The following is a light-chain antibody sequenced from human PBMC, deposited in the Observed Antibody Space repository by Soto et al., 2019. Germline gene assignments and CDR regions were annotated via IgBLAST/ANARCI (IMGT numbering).Light chain of an antibody. J-gene: IGKJ1*01. V-gene: IGKV4-1*01. CDR1: QSVLYSSSNKNY. Sequence: DIVMTQSPDSLAVSLGERASINCKSSQSVLYSSSNKNYLAWYQQKPGQPPKLLIYWASTRESGVPDRFSGSGSGTDFTLTISSLQAEDVAVYYCQQYYSIPWTFGQGTKVEIK. CDR2: WAS. CDR3: QQYYSIPWT.